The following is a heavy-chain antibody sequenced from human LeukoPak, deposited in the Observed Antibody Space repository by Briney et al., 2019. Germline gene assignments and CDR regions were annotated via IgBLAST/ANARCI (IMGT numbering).Heavy chain of an antibody. V-gene: IGHV1-2*02. CDR2: INPNSGGT. Sequence: ASVKVSCKASGYTFTGYYMHWVRQAPGQRLEWMGWINPNSGGTNYAQKFQGRVTMTRDTSISTAYMELSRLRSDDTAVYYCARGLKLTIFGVVIKPSGFDYWGQGTLVTVSS. D-gene: IGHD3-3*01. CDR1: GYTFTGYY. CDR3: ARGLKLTIFGVVIKPSGFDY. J-gene: IGHJ4*02.